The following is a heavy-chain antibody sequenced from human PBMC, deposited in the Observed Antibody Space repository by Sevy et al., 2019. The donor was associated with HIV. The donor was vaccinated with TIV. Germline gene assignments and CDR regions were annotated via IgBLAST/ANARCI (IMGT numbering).Heavy chain of an antibody. D-gene: IGHD3-22*01. V-gene: IGHV3-30*04. CDR1: GFTFSSYA. CDR2: ISYDGRNK. Sequence: GGSLRLSCAASGFTFSSYAMHWVRQAPGKGLEWVAVISYDGRNKYYEDSVKGRFTISRDNSKNTLYLQMNSLRAEDTAVYYCARDRDYYDSREGMDVWGQGTTVTVSS. CDR3: ARDRDYYDSREGMDV. J-gene: IGHJ6*02.